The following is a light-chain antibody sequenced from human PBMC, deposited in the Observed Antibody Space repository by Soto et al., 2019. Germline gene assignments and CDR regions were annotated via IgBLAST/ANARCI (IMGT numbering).Light chain of an antibody. J-gene: IGKJ5*01. V-gene: IGKV3-20*01. CDR2: GAS. Sequence: EIVLTQSPGTLSLSPGERASLSCRASQSVSSSYLAWYQQKPGQAPRLLIYGASSRATGVPDRFSGSGSGTDFPLTISKLAPEDFAVYHCQQYSSSVLTFGQGTRLEIK. CDR1: QSVSSSY. CDR3: QQYSSSVLT.